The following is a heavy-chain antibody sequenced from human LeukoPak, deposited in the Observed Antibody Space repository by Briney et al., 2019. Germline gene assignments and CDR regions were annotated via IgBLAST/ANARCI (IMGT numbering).Heavy chain of an antibody. CDR3: AKVSDYSYYYYMDV. V-gene: IGHV3-23*01. CDR2: ISDSGGRT. CDR1: GFTFADYA. Sequence: GGSLRLSCAASGFTFADYAMSWVRQAPGKGLEWVSGISDSGGRTYYADSVKGRFTVSRDNFKNTLFLQVNSLRAEDTAVYYCAKVSDYSYYYYMDVWGKGTTVTVSS. J-gene: IGHJ6*03.